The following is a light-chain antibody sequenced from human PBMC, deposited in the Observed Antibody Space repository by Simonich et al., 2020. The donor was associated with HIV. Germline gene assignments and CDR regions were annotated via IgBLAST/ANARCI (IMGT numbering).Light chain of an antibody. V-gene: IGKV3-15*01. CDR1: QSVSSN. CDR3: QQYKDLPLLA. CDR2: GAS. Sequence: IVLTQSPATLSVSPGERATFSCRASQSVSSNLAWYHPNRGQAPRLLMYGASKRATDNPARCSGSGSGTEFTLTISSLQSEEFAVYYCQQYKDLPLLAFGGGTKVEIK. J-gene: IGKJ4*01.